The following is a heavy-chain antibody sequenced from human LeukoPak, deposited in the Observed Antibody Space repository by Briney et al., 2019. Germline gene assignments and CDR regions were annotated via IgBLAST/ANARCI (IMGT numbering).Heavy chain of an antibody. V-gene: IGHV4-59*08. CDR1: GGSISGYH. D-gene: IGHD5-12*01. CDR3: ARSGTVATIRVDY. J-gene: IGHJ4*02. CDR2: IYYSGST. Sequence: SETLSLTCTVTGGSISGYHWNWIRQSPGKGLEWIANIYYSGSTYYNPSLKSRVTISVDTSKNQFSLKLSSVTAADTAVYYCARSGTVATIRVDYWGQGTLVTVSS.